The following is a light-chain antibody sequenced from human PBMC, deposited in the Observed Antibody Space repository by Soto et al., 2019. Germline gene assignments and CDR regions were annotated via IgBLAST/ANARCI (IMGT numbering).Light chain of an antibody. Sequence: QSALTQPRSVSGSPGQSVTISCTGTSSDVGSYNYVSWYQQYPGKAPKLIIYDVSQRPSRVPDRFSASKSGNTASLTISGLQAEDEAEYHCCSYAGTYTWVFGGGTKLTVL. CDR2: DVS. V-gene: IGLV2-11*01. CDR3: CSYAGTYTWV. CDR1: SSDVGSYNY. J-gene: IGLJ2*01.